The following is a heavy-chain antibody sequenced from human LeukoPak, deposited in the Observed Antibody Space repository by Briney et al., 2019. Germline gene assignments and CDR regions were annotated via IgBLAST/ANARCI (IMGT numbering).Heavy chain of an antibody. D-gene: IGHD3-16*01. CDR2: ISAYNGNT. CDR3: ARGDDYVSVDY. J-gene: IGHJ4*02. CDR1: GYTFTSYG. Sequence: GASVTVSCTASGYTFTSYGISWVRTAPGQGLEWMGWISAYNGNTNYAQKLQGRVTMTTDTSTSTAYMELRSLRSDDTAVYYCARGDDYVSVDYWGQGTLVTVSS. V-gene: IGHV1-18*01.